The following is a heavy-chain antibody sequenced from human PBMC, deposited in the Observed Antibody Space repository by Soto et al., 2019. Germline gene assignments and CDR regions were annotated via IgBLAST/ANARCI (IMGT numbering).Heavy chain of an antibody. D-gene: IGHD6-19*01. CDR2: IYQSGVT. CDR3: AGMPYTSGLRFDP. J-gene: IGHJ5*02. V-gene: IGHV4-30-2*01. CDR1: GDSYSISTYS. Sequence: SETLSLTCNMSGDSYSISTYSWSWIRQPPGKALQWNGFIYQSGVTSYNPSLASRVSISLDRSNNQCSLKLKSVTAADTAVYFCAGMPYTSGLRFDPWGPGTLVTVSS.